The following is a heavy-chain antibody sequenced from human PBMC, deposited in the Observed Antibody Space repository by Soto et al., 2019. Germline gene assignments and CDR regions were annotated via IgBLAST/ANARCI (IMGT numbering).Heavy chain of an antibody. J-gene: IGHJ5*02. CDR1: GYTFTSYA. V-gene: IGHV1-3*01. CDR3: ARGGDIVLMVYANWFDP. D-gene: IGHD2-8*01. CDR2: INAGNGNT. Sequence: QVQLVQSGAEVKKPGASVKVSCKASGYTFTSYAMHWVRQAPGQRLEWMGWINAGNGNTKYSQKFQGRVTITRDTSASTAYMELSSLRSEDTAVYYCARGGDIVLMVYANWFDPWGQGTLVTVSS.